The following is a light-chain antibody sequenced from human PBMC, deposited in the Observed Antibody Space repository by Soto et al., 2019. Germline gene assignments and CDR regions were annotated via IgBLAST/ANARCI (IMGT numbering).Light chain of an antibody. CDR2: GAS. CDR3: QQYNNWPPYT. Sequence: EIVLSQSPATLSASPGNRATLSCRASQSVNSDLAWYQQKSGQASRLLVYGASTRATGTPTRFSGSGSGTEFTLTISSLQSEVFAVYVCQQYNNWPPYTFGQGTKVEIK. V-gene: IGKV3-15*01. J-gene: IGKJ2*01. CDR1: QSVNSD.